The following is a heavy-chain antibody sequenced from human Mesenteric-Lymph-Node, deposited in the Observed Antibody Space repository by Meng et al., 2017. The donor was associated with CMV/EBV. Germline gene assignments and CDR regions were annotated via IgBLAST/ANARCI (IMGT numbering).Heavy chain of an antibody. J-gene: IGHJ5*02. Sequence: ISCKGSGYSFTDYGIGWVRQLPGKGLEWMGIIYPDDSDTRYSPSFQGHITMSADKSINTAYLQWSSLKASDTAMYFCARSEGDWFDPWGQGTLVTVSS. V-gene: IGHV5-51*01. CDR2: IYPDDSDT. CDR3: ARSEGDWFDP. CDR1: GYSFTDYG. D-gene: IGHD3-16*01.